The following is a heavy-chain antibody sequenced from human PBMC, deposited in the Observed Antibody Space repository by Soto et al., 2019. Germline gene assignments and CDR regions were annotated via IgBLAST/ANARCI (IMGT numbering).Heavy chain of an antibody. CDR3: ARSSDYGMDV. CDR2: ISSGSGYI. CDR1: RFTFNNNT. J-gene: IGHJ6*02. Sequence: SGGSLRLSCAASRFTFNNNTMNWVRQPPGKGLQWVSSISSGSGYIFYADSVKGRFTISRDNARNSLYLQMNSLTAEDTAVYYCARSSDYGMDVWGQGTTVTVSS. V-gene: IGHV3-21*01. D-gene: IGHD6-19*01.